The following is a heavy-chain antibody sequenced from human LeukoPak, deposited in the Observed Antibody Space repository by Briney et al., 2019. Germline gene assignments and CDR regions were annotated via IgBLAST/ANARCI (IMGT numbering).Heavy chain of an antibody. CDR2: INPNSGGT. CDR3: ARDRIRYFDWLFEAFDI. CDR1: GYTFTGYC. V-gene: IGHV1-2*02. Sequence: ASVKVSCKASGYTFTGYCMHWVRQAPGQGLEWMGWINPNSGGTNYAQKFQGRVTMTRDTSISTAYMELSRLRSDDTAVYYCARDRIRYFDWLFEAFDIWGQGTMATVSS. J-gene: IGHJ3*02. D-gene: IGHD3-9*01.